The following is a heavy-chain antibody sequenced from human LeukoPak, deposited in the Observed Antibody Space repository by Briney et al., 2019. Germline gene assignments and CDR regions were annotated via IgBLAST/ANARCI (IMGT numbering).Heavy chain of an antibody. V-gene: IGHV3-21*01. Sequence: GGSLRLSCAASGFSFRSYSMNWVRQAPGKGLEWVSSITSSSNYIYYSDSVKGRFTISRDNAKNSLNLQMNSLRAEDTAVYYCARDQGDYGDFDYWGQGTLVTVSS. CDR1: GFSFRSYS. CDR2: ITSSSNYI. D-gene: IGHD4-17*01. J-gene: IGHJ4*02. CDR3: ARDQGDYGDFDY.